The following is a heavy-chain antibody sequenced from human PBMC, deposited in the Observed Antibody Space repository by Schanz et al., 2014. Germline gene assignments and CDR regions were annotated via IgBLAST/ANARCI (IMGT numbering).Heavy chain of an antibody. V-gene: IGHV1-8*01. CDR1: GYSFTTYD. D-gene: IGHD6-13*01. Sequence: QVQLVQSGAEVKKPGASVRVSCKASGYSFTTYDVNWVRQATGQGLEWMGWMNPTTGNRGYAQNFQGRVTMTRDTSTSTVYMELSSLRSEDTAVYYCARDGEAAAGCDYWGQGTLVTGSS. CDR2: MNPTTGNR. J-gene: IGHJ4*02. CDR3: ARDGEAAAGCDY.